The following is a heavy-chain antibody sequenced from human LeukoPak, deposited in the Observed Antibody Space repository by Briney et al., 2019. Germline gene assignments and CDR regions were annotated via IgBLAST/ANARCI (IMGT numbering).Heavy chain of an antibody. CDR1: GGSISSGDYY. D-gene: IGHD3-22*01. CDR2: IYYSGST. J-gene: IGHJ4*02. V-gene: IGHV4-30-4*01. CDR3: ARYFAGSGYDDF. Sequence: SETLSLTCTVSGGSISSGDYYWSWIRQPPGKGLEWIGYIYYSGSTYYNPSLKSRVTISVDTSENQFSLKLTSVTAADTAVYYCARYFAGSGYDDFWGQGTLVTVSS.